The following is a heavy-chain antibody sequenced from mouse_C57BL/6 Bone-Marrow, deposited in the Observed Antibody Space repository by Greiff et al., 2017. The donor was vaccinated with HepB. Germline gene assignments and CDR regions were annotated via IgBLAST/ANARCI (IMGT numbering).Heavy chain of an antibody. J-gene: IGHJ3*01. Sequence: EVKLVESGGGLVQPGSSLRLSCAASGFVFIDYSMSWVRQLPGKAPEWLALIRNKVNGYTTDYSASVKGRFTISRDTSQNILYLHMNTLRAEDSATYYCVKAVSSGSSYTWFAYWGQGTLVTVSA. D-gene: IGHD1-1*01. CDR3: VKAVSSGSSYTWFAY. CDR1: GFVFIDYS. V-gene: IGHV7-4*01. CDR2: IRNKVNGYTT.